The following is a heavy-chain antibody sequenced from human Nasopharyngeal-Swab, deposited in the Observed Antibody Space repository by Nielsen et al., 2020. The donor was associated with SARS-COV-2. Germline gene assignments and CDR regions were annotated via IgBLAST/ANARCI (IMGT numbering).Heavy chain of an antibody. V-gene: IGHV4-61*02. CDR2: IYTSGST. CDR3: ARVPAV. CDR1: GGSISSGSYY. Sequence: SETLSLTCTVSGGSISSGSYYWSWIRQPAGKGLEWIGRIYTSGSTNYNPSLKSRVTISVDTSKNQFSLKLSSVTAADTAVYYCARVPAVWGQGIMVTVSS. J-gene: IGHJ3*01.